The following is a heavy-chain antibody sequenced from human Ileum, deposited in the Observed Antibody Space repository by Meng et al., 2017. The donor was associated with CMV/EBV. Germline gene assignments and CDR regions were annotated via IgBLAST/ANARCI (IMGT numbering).Heavy chain of an antibody. V-gene: IGHV3-21*01. CDR2: ISSSSSYI. CDR1: GFTFSSYS. CDR3: ARDCFGRQWLVPPDY. Sequence: GESLKISCAASGFTFSSYSMNWVRQAPGKGLEWVSSISSSSSYIYYADSVKGRFTISRDNAKNSLYLQMNSLRAEDTAVYYCARDCFGRQWLVPPDYWGQGTRVTGSS. J-gene: IGHJ4*02. D-gene: IGHD6-19*01.